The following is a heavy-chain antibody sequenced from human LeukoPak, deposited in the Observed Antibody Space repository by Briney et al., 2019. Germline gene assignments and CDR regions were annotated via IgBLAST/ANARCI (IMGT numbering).Heavy chain of an antibody. CDR3: AEGPIPPRPLSPSSIDY. CDR1: GYTFTGYY. Sequence: GASVKVSCKASGYTFTGYYMHWVRQAPGQGLEWMGWINPNSGGTNYAQKFQGRVTMTRDTSISTAYMELSRLRSDDTAVYYCAEGPIPPRPLSPSSIDYWGQGTLVTGSS. CDR2: INPNSGGT. J-gene: IGHJ4*02. V-gene: IGHV1-2*02. D-gene: IGHD2-21*01.